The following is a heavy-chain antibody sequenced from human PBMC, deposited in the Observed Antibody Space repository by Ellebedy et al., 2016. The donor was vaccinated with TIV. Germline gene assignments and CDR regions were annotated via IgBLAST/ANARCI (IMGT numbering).Heavy chain of an antibody. J-gene: IGHJ2*01. CDR1: GGSLSSSPYY. D-gene: IGHD3/OR15-3a*01. CDR3: ARNVLIFTFDKWYSDL. V-gene: IGHV4-39*01. Sequence: SETLSLTCTVSGGSLSSSPYYWGWIRQSPGKGLEWIGTVYYSGNTYYNQSLKSRVTISVDTSMNRFSLELNSVTAADTAVYYCARNVLIFTFDKWYSDLWGRGTLVTVSS. CDR2: VYYSGNT.